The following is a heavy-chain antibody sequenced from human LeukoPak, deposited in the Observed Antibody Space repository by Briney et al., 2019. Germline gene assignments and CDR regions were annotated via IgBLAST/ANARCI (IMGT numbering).Heavy chain of an antibody. D-gene: IGHD2-8*01. J-gene: IGHJ4*02. V-gene: IGHV3-30*02. CDR1: GFTFSSYG. CDR2: IGFDGSKI. CDR3: AKDSDTYGHRHFDH. Sequence: PGGSLRLSCVASGFTFSSYGMQWVRQAPGKGLEWVAFIGFDGSKIYYADSVKGRFTISRDNSKNTVNLQMNSLRVEDTAVYYSAKDSDTYGHRHFDHWGQGSLVTVSS.